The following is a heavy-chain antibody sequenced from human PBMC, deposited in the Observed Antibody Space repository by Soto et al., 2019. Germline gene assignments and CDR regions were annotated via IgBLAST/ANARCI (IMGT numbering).Heavy chain of an antibody. CDR2: IYASGST. Sequence: SEPLSLTCTVSAGSISSHYWSWIRQPVGKGLEWIGHIYASGSTNYNPSLKNRVTMSVDTSKNQFSLRLKSVTAADTAVYYCARDGLDWSIEGLDVWGRGTTVTVSS. V-gene: IGHV4-4*07. J-gene: IGHJ6*02. CDR3: ARDGLDWSIEGLDV. CDR1: AGSISSHY. D-gene: IGHD3-9*01.